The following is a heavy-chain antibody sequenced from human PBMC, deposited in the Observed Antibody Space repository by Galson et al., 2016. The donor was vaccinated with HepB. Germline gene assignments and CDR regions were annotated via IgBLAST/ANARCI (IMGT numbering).Heavy chain of an antibody. J-gene: IGHJ6*02. CDR3: AILTGLSHSYSGLDV. CDR1: GFTFSRYA. CDR2: ISGAGDNT. V-gene: IGHV3-23*01. D-gene: IGHD3-9*01. Sequence: SLRLSCAASGFTFSRYAMSWVRQAPGKGLEWVSAISGAGDNTYNADSVKGRFTISRDNSRNTLYLQMNSLRADDTAEYYCAILTGLSHSYSGLDVWGQGTTVTVSS.